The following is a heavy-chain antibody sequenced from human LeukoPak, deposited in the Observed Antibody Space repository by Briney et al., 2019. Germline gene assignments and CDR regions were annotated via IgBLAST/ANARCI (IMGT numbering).Heavy chain of an antibody. CDR2: VSPDGRST. CDR3: AKVDGTGTSVCDY. J-gene: IGHJ4*02. V-gene: IGHV3-74*01. D-gene: IGHD2-8*02. Sequence: GGSLRLSCSASGFIFNNYWMHWVRQAPGKGLVWISRVSPDGRSTNYADSMKGRFTISRDNAKNTLYLQMNSLSAEDTAIYYCAKVDGTGTSVCDYWGQGTLVPVSS. CDR1: GFIFNNYW.